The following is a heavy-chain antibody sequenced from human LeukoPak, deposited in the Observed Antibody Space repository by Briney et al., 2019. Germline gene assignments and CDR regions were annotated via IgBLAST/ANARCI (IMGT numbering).Heavy chain of an antibody. CDR3: AKEYYDILTGSLGFDP. CDR2: ISWNSGSI. D-gene: IGHD3-9*01. Sequence: GGSLRLSCAASGFTFDDYAMHWVRQAPGKGLEWVSGISWNSGSIGYADSVKGRFTISRDNAKNSLYLQMNSLRAEDTALYYCAKEYYDILTGSLGFDPWGQGTLVTVSS. V-gene: IGHV3-9*01. CDR1: GFTFDDYA. J-gene: IGHJ5*02.